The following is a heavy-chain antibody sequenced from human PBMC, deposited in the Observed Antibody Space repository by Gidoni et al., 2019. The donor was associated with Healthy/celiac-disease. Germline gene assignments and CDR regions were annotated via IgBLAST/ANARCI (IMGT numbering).Heavy chain of an antibody. V-gene: IGHV4-34*01. D-gene: IGHD6-13*01. J-gene: IGHJ4*02. CDR3: ARIGDSSSWYGFDY. CDR1: GGSFSGYY. Sequence: QVQLQQWGAGLLKPSETLSLTCAVYGGSFSGYYWSWIRQPPGKGLEWIGEINHRGSTNYNPSLKSRVTISVDTSKNQFSLKLSSVTAADTAVYYCARIGDSSSWYGFDYWGQGTLVTVSS. CDR2: INHRGST.